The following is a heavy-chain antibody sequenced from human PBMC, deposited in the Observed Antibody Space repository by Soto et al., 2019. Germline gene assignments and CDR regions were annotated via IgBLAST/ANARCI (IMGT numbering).Heavy chain of an antibody. D-gene: IGHD6-6*01. CDR1: GGSISSGDYY. J-gene: IGHJ4*02. CDR2: IYYSGST. Sequence: PSETLSLTCTVSGGSISSGDYYWSWIRQPPGKGLEWIGYIYYSGSTYYNPSLKSRVTISVDTSKNQFSLKLSSVTAADTAVYYCARDPVEELVPDYWGQGTLVTVS. CDR3: ARDPVEELVPDY. V-gene: IGHV4-30-4*01.